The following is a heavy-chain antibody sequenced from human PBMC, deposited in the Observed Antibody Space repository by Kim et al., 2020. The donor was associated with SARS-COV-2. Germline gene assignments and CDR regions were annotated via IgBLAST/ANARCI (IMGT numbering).Heavy chain of an antibody. CDR3: ARDRAQVFFWIGVLDI. CDR1: AFSFSTYA. CDR2: ISNDGSKT. J-gene: IGHJ6*01. D-gene: IGHD3-3*01. Sequence: GGSLRLSCAASAFSFSTYALYWVRQAPRKGLEWLGVISNDGSKTLHVDSVKGRFSISRDNSRNTLYLQMNSLRPEDTAIYYCARDRAQVFFWIGVLDIWG. V-gene: IGHV3-30*04.